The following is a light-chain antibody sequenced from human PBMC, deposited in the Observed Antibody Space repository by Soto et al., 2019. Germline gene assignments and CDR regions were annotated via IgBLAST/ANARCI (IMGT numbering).Light chain of an antibody. J-gene: IGLJ1*01. CDR2: EVV. Sequence: QSALTQPPSAPGSPGQSVTISCTGTKSDIGVYDFVSWYQHHPGKAPRLLIYEVVQRPSGVPDRFSGSKSGNTASLTVAGLQAADEADYFCKSYAGSNTYVFGSGTQLTVL. CDR1: KSDIGVYDF. V-gene: IGLV2-8*01. CDR3: KSYAGSNTYV.